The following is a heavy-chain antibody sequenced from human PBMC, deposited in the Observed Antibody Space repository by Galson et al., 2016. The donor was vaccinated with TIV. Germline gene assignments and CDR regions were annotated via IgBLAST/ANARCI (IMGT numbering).Heavy chain of an antibody. Sequence: LTCGVSGYSISSGYYWGWIRQPPGKGLEWIGSIYHSGMTYYNPSLESRVTVSVDTSKNQFSLKLSSVTAADTAVYYCMRDRSTYYFDSSGYSPFDYWGQGTLVTVSS. J-gene: IGHJ4*02. V-gene: IGHV4-38-2*02. CDR1: GYSISSGYY. D-gene: IGHD3-22*01. CDR3: MRDRSTYYFDSSGYSPFDY. CDR2: IYHSGMT.